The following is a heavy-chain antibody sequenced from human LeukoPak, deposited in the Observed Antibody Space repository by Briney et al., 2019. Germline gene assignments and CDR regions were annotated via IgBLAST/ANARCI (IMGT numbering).Heavy chain of an antibody. D-gene: IGHD3-16*01. V-gene: IGHV4-59*01. CDR1: GGPISSYY. J-gene: IGHJ6*02. CDR2: IYYSGST. CDR3: ARGLSYYYYYGMDV. Sequence: SETLSLTCTVSGGPISSYYWSWIRQPPGKGLEWIGYIYYSGSTNYNPSLKSRVTISVDTSKNQFSLKLSSVTAADTAVYYCARGLSYYYYYGMDVWGQGTTVTVSS.